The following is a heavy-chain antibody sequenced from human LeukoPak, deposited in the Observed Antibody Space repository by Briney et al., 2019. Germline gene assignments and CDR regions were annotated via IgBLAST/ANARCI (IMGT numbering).Heavy chain of an antibody. J-gene: IGHJ5*02. D-gene: IGHD1-1*01. CDR1: GGSFSGYY. V-gene: IGHV4-34*01. Sequence: SETLSLTCAVYGGSFSGYYWSWIRQPPGKGLEWIGEINHSGSTNYNPSLKSRVTISVDTSKNQFSLKLSSVTAADTAVYYCARSLPVRWFDPWGQGTLVTVSS. CDR2: INHSGST. CDR3: ARSLPVRWFDP.